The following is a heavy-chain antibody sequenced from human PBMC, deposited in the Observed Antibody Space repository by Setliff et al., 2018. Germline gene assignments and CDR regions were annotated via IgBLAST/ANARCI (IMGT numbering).Heavy chain of an antibody. D-gene: IGHD1-20*01. CDR1: GGSISSGVYY. CDR2: IHHVGGT. V-gene: IGHV4-39*07. CDR3: ARADLERYYYFYYLDV. J-gene: IGHJ6*03. Sequence: SETLSLTCTVSGGSISSGVYYWIWIRQPPGKGLEWIGEIHHVGGTHYNPSLKSRVTISMATSKNQFSLNLSSVTAADTAVYYCARADLERYYYFYYLDVWGKGTTVTVSS.